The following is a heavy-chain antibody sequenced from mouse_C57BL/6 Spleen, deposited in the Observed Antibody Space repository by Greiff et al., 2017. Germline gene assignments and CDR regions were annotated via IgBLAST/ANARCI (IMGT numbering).Heavy chain of an antibody. Sequence: EVQLVESGGGLVKPGGSLKLSCAASGFTFSDYGMHWVRQAPEKGLEWVAYISSGSSTIYYADTVKGRFTISRDNAKNTLFLQMTSLRSEDTAMYYCARAGGWLLRGYFDYWGQGTTLTVSS. CDR1: GFTFSDYG. CDR2: ISSGSSTI. V-gene: IGHV5-17*01. J-gene: IGHJ2*01. D-gene: IGHD2-3*01. CDR3: ARAGGWLLRGYFDY.